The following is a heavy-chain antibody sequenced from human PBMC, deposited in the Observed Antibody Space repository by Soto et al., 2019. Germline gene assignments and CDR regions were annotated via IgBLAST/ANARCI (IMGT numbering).Heavy chain of an antibody. CDR3: AREGGGYCSGGSCQVDY. V-gene: IGHV4-31*03. D-gene: IGHD2-15*01. J-gene: IGHJ4*02. CDR2: IYYSGNT. Sequence: SETLSLTCTVSGASTSSGGYYWSWIRHLPGKGLEWIGYIYYSGNTYYNPSLKSRVTISVDTSKNQFSLKLSSVTAADTAVYYCAREGGGYCSGGSCQVDYWGQGTLVTVSS. CDR1: GASTSSGGYY.